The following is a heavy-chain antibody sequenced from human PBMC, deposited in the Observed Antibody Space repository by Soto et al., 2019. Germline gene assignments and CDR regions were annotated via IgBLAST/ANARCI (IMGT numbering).Heavy chain of an antibody. D-gene: IGHD6-13*01. CDR2: ISNDGRNK. CDR1: GFTFSSNG. Sequence: QVQLVESGGGVVQPGTSLRLSCGASGFTFSSNGMHWVRQAPGKGLEWVAVISNDGRNKYYGDSVKGRFTISRDNSKNTVYLQMNSLGAEATAVYYCAKDKSRSWALDYWGQGTLVTVSS. CDR3: AKDKSRSWALDY. J-gene: IGHJ4*02. V-gene: IGHV3-30*18.